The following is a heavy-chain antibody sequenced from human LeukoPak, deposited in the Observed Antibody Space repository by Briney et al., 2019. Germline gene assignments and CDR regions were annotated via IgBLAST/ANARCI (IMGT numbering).Heavy chain of an antibody. CDR1: GFTFSSYR. D-gene: IGHD4-11*01. J-gene: IGHJ6*02. Sequence: GGSLRLSCAASGFTFSSYRMNWVRQAPGKGLEWVSSISSSSDYIYYGRFTISRDNAKNSLYLQMNSLRAEDTAMYYCARDIFYSNGYYGMDVWGQGTTVTVSS. V-gene: IGHV3-21*01. CDR2: ISSSSDYI. CDR3: ARDIFYSNGYYGMDV.